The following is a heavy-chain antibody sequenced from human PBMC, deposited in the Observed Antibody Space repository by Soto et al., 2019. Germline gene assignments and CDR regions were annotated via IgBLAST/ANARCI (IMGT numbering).Heavy chain of an antibody. CDR1: GFTFSSYG. CDR2: IWYDGSNK. Sequence: GGSLRLSCAASGFTFSSYGMHWVRQAPGKGLEWVAVIWYDGSNKYYADSVKGRFTISRDNSKNTLYLQMNSPRAEDTAVYYCARGGGYDLDYYGMDVWGQGTTVTVSS. J-gene: IGHJ6*02. D-gene: IGHD5-12*01. V-gene: IGHV3-33*01. CDR3: ARGGGYDLDYYGMDV.